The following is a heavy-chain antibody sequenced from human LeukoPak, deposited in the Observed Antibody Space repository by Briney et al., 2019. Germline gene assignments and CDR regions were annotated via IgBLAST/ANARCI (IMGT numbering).Heavy chain of an antibody. CDR2: ISYDGSNE. CDR3: AKVLGYYDSNGYYQEGGFDY. D-gene: IGHD3-22*01. J-gene: IGHJ4*02. Sequence: GGSLRLSCAASGFTFSSYGMHWVRQAPGKGLEWVAVISYDGSNEYYADSVKGRFTISRDNSKNSLYLQMNSLRTEDTALYYCAKVLGYYDSNGYYQEGGFDYWGQGTLVTVSS. V-gene: IGHV3-30*18. CDR1: GFTFSSYG.